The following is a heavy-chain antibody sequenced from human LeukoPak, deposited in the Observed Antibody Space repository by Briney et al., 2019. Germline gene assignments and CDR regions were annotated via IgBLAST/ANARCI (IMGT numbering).Heavy chain of an antibody. V-gene: IGHV3-48*01. J-gene: IGHJ4*02. CDR3: ARDRLTSGSYFFDY. CDR2: ISGRSSTI. CDR1: GFTFSNYW. Sequence: GGSLRLSCAASGFTFSNYWMSWVRQAPGKGLEWISYISGRSSTIYYADSVRGRFTISRDNAKNSMYLQMNSLRAEDTAVYYCARDRLTSGSYFFDYWGQGTLVTVSS. D-gene: IGHD1-26*01.